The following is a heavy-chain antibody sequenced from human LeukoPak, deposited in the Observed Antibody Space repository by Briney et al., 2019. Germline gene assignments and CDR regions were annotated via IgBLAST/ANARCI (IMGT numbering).Heavy chain of an antibody. J-gene: IGHJ3*02. CDR2: IVGNGGGGST. D-gene: IGHD3-10*01. Sequence: GGSLRLSCAASGFTFSSSAMNWVRQAPGKWLEWVSSIVGNGGGGSTYYANSVKGRFTVSRDNSKNSLYLQMDSLRAEDTAVYYCARGGIITSYAFEIWGQGTMVTVSS. CDR1: GFTFSSSA. V-gene: IGHV3-23*01. CDR3: ARGGIITSYAFEI.